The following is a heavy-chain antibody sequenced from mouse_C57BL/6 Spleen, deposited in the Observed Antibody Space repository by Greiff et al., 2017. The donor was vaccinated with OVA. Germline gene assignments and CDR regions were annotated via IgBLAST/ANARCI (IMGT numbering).Heavy chain of an antibody. CDR1: GYTFTSYW. CDR2: IDPSDSYT. J-gene: IGHJ3*01. Sequence: QVQLQQPGAELVRPGTSVKLSCKASGYTFTSYWMHWVKQRPGQGLEWIGVIDPSDSYTNYNQKFKGKATLTVDTSSSTAYMQLSSLTSEDSAVYYCARGAAQATGGFAYWGQGTLVTVSA. V-gene: IGHV1-59*01. CDR3: ARGAAQATGGFAY. D-gene: IGHD3-2*02.